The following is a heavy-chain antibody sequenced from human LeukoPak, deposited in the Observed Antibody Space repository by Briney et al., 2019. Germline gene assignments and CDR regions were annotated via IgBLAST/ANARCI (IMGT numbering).Heavy chain of an antibody. CDR2: IYSSGST. CDR1: GDSINNYY. Sequence: TSETLSLTCTVSGDSINNYYWSWIRQPAGKGLEWIGRIYSSGSTDYNPSLKSRVAMSVGTSRNYFSLRLSFVTAADTAVHYCARSFDTHAFDIWGQGTVVTVSS. J-gene: IGHJ3*02. V-gene: IGHV4-4*07. CDR3: ARSFDTHAFDI.